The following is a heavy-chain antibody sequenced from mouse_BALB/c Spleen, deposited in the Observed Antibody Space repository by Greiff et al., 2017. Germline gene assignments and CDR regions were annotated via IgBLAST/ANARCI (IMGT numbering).Heavy chain of an antibody. CDR3: ARDHYYAMDY. Sequence: VKLVESGPELVRPGESVKISCKGSGYTFTDYAMHWVKQSHAKSLEWIGVISIYYDNTNYNQKFKGKATMTVDKSSSTAYMELARLTSEDSAIYYCARDHYYAMDYWGQGTSVTVSS. J-gene: IGHJ4*01. CDR2: ISIYYDNT. V-gene: IGHV1-67*01. CDR1: GYTFTDYA.